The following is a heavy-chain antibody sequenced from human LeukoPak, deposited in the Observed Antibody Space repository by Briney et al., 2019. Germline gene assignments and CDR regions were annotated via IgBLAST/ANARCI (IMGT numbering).Heavy chain of an antibody. V-gene: IGHV4-4*09. CDR3: ARSGYSYGDLFFDY. CDR2: IYTSGST. D-gene: IGHD5-18*01. J-gene: IGHJ4*02. CDR1: GGSISSYY. Sequence: PSETLSLTCTVSGGSISSYYWSWIRQPPGKGLEWIGYIYTSGSTNYNPSLKSRVTISVDTSNNQFSLKLSSVTAADTAVYYCARSGYSYGDLFFDYWGQGTVVTVSS.